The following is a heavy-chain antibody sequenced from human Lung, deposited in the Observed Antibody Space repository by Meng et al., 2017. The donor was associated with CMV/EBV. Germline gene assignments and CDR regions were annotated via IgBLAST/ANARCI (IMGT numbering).Heavy chain of an antibody. D-gene: IGHD3-9*01. V-gene: IGHV3-48*03. CDR1: GFTFSSYE. Sequence: GGSLRLXXAASGFTFSSYEMNWVRQAPGKGLEWVSYISSSGSTIYYADSVKGRFTISRDNAKNSLYLQMNSLRAEDTAVYYCARTRFFDWLLYPFDYWGQGTLVTVPQ. J-gene: IGHJ4*02. CDR3: ARTRFFDWLLYPFDY. CDR2: ISSSGSTI.